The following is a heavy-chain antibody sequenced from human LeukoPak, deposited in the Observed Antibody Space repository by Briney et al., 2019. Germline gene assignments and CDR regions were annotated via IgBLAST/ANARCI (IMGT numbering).Heavy chain of an antibody. CDR2: IKSKTDGGTT. CDR1: GFTFSNAW. V-gene: IGHV3-15*01. D-gene: IGHD4-23*01. CDR3: TTAKGPGYGGNSYYFDY. J-gene: IGHJ4*02. Sequence: GGSLRLSCAASGFTFSNAWMSWVRQAPGKGLEWVGRIKSKTDGGTTDYAAPVKGRFTISRDDSKNTLYLQMNSLKTKDTAVYYCTTAKGPGYGGNSYYFDYWGQGTLVTVSS.